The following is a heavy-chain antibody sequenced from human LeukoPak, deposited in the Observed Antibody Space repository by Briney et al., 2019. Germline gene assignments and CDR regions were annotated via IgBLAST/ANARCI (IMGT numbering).Heavy chain of an antibody. J-gene: IGHJ5*01. CDR1: GFTFSSYA. D-gene: IGHD3-10*01. CDR3: GYYNSGSYSTPDS. CDR2: IHTDQTIQ. Sequence: QSGGSLRLSCAASGFTFSSYAMHWVRQAPGKGLEWVAYIHTDQTIQYYADSVKGRFTISRDNSKNTLYLQMKTLRSEDTAVYYCGYYNSGSYSTPDSWGQGTQVTVSS. V-gene: IGHV3-30-3*01.